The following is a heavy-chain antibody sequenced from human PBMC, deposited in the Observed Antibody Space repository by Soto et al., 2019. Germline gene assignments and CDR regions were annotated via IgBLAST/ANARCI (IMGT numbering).Heavy chain of an antibody. Sequence: AASVKVSFKASGGTFSSYAISWVRQAPGQGLEWMGGIIPIFGTANYAQKFQGRVTITADESTSTAYMELSSLRSEDTAVYYCARGPIGVGTISYYSYGMDVWGQGTPVTVYS. CDR3: ARGPIGVGTISYYSYGMDV. CDR1: GGTFSSYA. J-gene: IGHJ6*02. D-gene: IGHD3-3*01. V-gene: IGHV1-69*13. CDR2: IIPIFGTA.